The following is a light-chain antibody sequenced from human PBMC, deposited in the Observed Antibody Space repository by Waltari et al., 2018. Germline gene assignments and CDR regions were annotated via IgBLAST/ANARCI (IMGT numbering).Light chain of an antibody. Sequence: QSALTQPASVSGSPGQSISISCIGTSRAVGPSNLVSWYQHHPGKAPKLIVFEASKRPSGVSNRFSGSKAANTASLIISGLQADDEADYYCCSYAGSGSWVFGGGTKVTVI. CDR3: CSYAGSGSWV. CDR2: EAS. CDR1: SRAVGPSNL. J-gene: IGLJ3*02. V-gene: IGLV2-23*01.